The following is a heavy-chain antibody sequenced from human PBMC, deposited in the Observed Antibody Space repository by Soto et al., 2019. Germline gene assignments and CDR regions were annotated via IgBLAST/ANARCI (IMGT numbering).Heavy chain of an antibody. CDR2: IYYSGST. D-gene: IGHD2-15*01. CDR1: GGSISSYY. Sequence: PSETLSLTCTVSGGSISSYYWSWTRQPPGKGLEWIGYIYYSGSTNYNPSLKSRVTISVDTSKNQFSLKLSSVTAADTAVYYCARDIVVVVAATGHKYNWFDPWGQGTLVTVSS. CDR3: ARDIVVVVAATGHKYNWFDP. V-gene: IGHV4-59*01. J-gene: IGHJ5*02.